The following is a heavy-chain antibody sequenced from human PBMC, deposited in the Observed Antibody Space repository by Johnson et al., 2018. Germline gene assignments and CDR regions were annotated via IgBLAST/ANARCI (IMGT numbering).Heavy chain of an antibody. CDR2: IWYDGNTK. V-gene: IGHV3-33*03. Sequence: VQLVESGGGVVQSGMSLRLSCAASGFRFSTYGMNWVRQAPGQGLEWVAVIWYDGNTKKYGDSVKGRFTISRDNSKNTLYLQMDSLKTDDTAVYYCVTQNREVLWAFDVWGQGTMVTVSS. CDR1: GFRFSTYG. CDR3: VTQNREVLWAFDV. D-gene: IGHD3-10*01. J-gene: IGHJ3*01.